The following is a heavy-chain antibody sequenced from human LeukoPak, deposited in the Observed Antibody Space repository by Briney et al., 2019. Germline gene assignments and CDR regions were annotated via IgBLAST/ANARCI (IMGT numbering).Heavy chain of an antibody. J-gene: IGHJ5*02. V-gene: IGHV4-4*07. CDR3: ARSRPLPNWFDP. Sequence: SETLSLTCTVSGGSISSYYWSWIRQPPGKGLEWIGRIYTSGSTNYNPSLKSRVTMSVDTSKNQFSLKLSSVTAADTAVYYCARSRPLPNWFDPWGQGTLVTVSS. CDR1: GGSISSYY. CDR2: IYTSGST.